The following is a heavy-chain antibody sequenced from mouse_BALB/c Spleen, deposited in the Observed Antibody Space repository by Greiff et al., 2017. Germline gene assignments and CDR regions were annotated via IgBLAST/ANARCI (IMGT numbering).Heavy chain of an antibody. Sequence: EVHLVESGGGLVKPGGSLKLSCAASGFTFSSYAMSWVRQSPEKRLEWVAEISSGGSYTYYPDTVTGRFTISRDNAKNTLYLEMSSLRSEDTAMYYCAREDGYFDYWGQGTTLTVSS. V-gene: IGHV5-9-4*01. J-gene: IGHJ2*01. CDR2: ISSGGSYT. D-gene: IGHD2-3*01. CDR1: GFTFSSYA. CDR3: AREDGYFDY.